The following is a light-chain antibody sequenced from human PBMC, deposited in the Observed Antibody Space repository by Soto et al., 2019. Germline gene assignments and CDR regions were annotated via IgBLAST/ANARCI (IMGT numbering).Light chain of an antibody. J-gene: IGKJ2*01. CDR1: HDIKNY. V-gene: IGKV1-33*01. CDR3: QQFDVLPPYT. CDR2: DAD. Sequence: DIQLTQSPPSLSASEGDRVTITCQASHDIKNYLNWYQQKPGNAPKLLIYDADNLQTGVPSRFSGSGAGTEFTFTIGSLQPEDVATYFCQQFDVLPPYTFGQGTKVEIK.